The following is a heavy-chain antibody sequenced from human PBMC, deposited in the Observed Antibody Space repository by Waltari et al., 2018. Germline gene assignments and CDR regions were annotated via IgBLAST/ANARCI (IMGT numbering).Heavy chain of an antibody. CDR1: SAAITQHY. CDR2: INPNGGAT. Sequence: LLEQSGTEVMKPGASLKVSCKLSSAAITQHYKHWVRQAPGQGLEWMGWINPNGGATHYAQTFRGTITVTWDTSIITSYMEIRGLRSADTATYFCAREYCGGECRLFDFWGQGTRVIVSS. CDR3: AREYCGGECRLFDF. V-gene: IGHV1-2*02. J-gene: IGHJ4*02. D-gene: IGHD2-21*01.